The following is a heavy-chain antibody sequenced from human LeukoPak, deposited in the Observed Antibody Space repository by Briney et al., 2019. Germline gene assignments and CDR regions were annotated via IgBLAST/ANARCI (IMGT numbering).Heavy chain of an antibody. Sequence: RTAETLSLTCAVYGGSFSGYNWNSVRQPPGKGLEWIGEINHSGSTNYNPSLKSRVTISVDTSKNPFSLRLSSVTAAETSVYYCAREWGHGDFDYWGQGTLVTVSS. D-gene: IGHD1-26*01. CDR3: AREWGHGDFDY. CDR1: GGSFSGYN. V-gene: IGHV4-34*01. CDR2: INHSGST. J-gene: IGHJ4*01.